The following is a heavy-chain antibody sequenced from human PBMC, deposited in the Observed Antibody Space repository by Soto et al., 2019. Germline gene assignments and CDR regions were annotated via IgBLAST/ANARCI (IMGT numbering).Heavy chain of an antibody. CDR3: ARRPGSWFDP. Sequence: PGESLKISCKASGYSFTTSWIGWVRQMPGKGLEWMGIIFPSDSDTRYSPSFQGQVTISVDKSISTAYLQWSSLKASDTAMYYCARRPGSWFDPWGQGTLVTVPQ. D-gene: IGHD3-10*01. J-gene: IGHJ5*02. V-gene: IGHV5-51*01. CDR2: IFPSDSDT. CDR1: GYSFTTSW.